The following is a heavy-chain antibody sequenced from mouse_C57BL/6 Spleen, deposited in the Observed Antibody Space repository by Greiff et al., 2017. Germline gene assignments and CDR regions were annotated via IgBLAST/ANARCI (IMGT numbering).Heavy chain of an antibody. CDR3: ARGAGYYGDSDY. J-gene: IGHJ2*01. V-gene: IGHV5-4*01. Sequence: EVQLVESGGGLVQPGGSLKLSCAASGFAFSRYAMTWVRQTPEKGLEWVAAISDGGSSTYYPDTLKGRFTISRDNAKNTLYLQMRNLKSEDTAMYYCARGAGYYGDSDYWGQGTTLTVSS. D-gene: IGHD2-3*01. CDR2: ISDGGSST. CDR1: GFAFSRYA.